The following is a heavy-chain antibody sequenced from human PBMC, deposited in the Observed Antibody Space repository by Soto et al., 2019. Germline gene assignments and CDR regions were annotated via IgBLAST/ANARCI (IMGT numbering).Heavy chain of an antibody. D-gene: IGHD3-22*01. CDR2: IYYSGST. V-gene: IGHV4-31*03. CDR3: ARDLVVKGNNWFDP. Sequence: SETLSLTCTVSGGSISSGGYYWSWIRQHPGKGLEWIGYIYYSGSTYYNPSLKSRVTISVDTSKNQFSLKLSSVTAADTAVYYCARDLVVKGNNWFDPWGQGTLVTVSS. J-gene: IGHJ5*02. CDR1: GGSISSGGYY.